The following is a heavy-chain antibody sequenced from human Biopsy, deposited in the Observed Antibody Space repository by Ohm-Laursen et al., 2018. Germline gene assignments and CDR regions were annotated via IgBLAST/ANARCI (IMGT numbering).Heavy chain of an antibody. CDR2: RFHSGSP. V-gene: IGHV4-59*08. Sequence: SETLSLTCSVSGGSITADFWTWIRQTPGERLEWIGYRFHSGSPMYNPSLKSRFTISVDTSKSQFSQTLTFVTAADTAVYYCVRLNRRGNIIFFDYWGRGTLVTVSS. D-gene: IGHD3/OR15-3a*01. CDR3: VRLNRRGNIIFFDY. CDR1: GGSITADF. J-gene: IGHJ4*02.